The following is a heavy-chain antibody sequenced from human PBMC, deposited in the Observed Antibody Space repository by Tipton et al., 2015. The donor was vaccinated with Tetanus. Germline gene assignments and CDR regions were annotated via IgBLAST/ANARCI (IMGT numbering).Heavy chain of an antibody. CDR2: ISHSGTT. Sequence: LRLSCAVYGGSFSGYYWSWIRQTPGKGLEWIGDISHSGTTAYNPSLKSRVSMSVDASNNHFSLMLSSVTAADTVIYYCARDITVYGVGAWGQGTTVTVSS. J-gene: IGHJ6*02. CDR1: GGSFSGYY. CDR3: ARDITVYGVGA. V-gene: IGHV4-34*01. D-gene: IGHD3-3*01.